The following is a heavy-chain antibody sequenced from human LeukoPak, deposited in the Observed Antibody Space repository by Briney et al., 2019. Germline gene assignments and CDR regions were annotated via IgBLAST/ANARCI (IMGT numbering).Heavy chain of an antibody. CDR2: IHYRGSA. Sequence: PSETLSITCTVSGDSISPYYWNWIRQPPGKGLEWIGNIHYRGSANYNPSLKSRLTISVDTSKNHLSLRLNSVTAADTAVYYCARSYYDILTGYSTQFDYWGQGTLVTVSS. V-gene: IGHV4-59*08. J-gene: IGHJ4*02. CDR3: ARSYYDILTGYSTQFDY. CDR1: GDSISPYY. D-gene: IGHD3-9*01.